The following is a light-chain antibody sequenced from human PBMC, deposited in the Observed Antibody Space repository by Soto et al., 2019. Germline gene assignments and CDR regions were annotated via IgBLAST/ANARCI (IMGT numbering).Light chain of an antibody. J-gene: IGKJ1*01. CDR3: PQYGSSPLT. CDR2: GAS. CDR1: QSVSSSY. V-gene: IGKV3-20*01. Sequence: EIVLTQSPGTLSLSPGERATLSCRASQSVSSSYLAWYQQKPGQAPRLLIYGASSRATGIPDRFSGSGSGTAFTLTISRLEPEDFAVYDCPQYGSSPLTFGQGTKVEIK.